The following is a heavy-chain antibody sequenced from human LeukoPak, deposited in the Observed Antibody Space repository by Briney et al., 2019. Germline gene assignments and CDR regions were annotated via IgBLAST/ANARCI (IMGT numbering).Heavy chain of an antibody. J-gene: IGHJ4*02. D-gene: IGHD5-24*01. CDR3: ARDLGDGYLANDY. CDR1: GFTFSSYE. CDR2: IYYSGST. V-gene: IGHV4-31*02. Sequence: LRLSCAASGFTFSSYEMNWIRQHPGKGLEWIGYIYYSGSTYYNPSLKSRVTISVDASKNQFSLKLSSVTAADTAVYYCARDLGDGYLANDYWGQGTLVTVSS.